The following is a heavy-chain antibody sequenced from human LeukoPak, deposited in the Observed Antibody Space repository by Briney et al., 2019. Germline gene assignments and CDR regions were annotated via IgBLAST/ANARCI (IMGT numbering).Heavy chain of an antibody. J-gene: IGHJ3*02. D-gene: IGHD4-23*01. CDR3: ATHFSGGKHPDPFDI. CDR2: IYPGDSDT. Sequence: KPGESLKISCKGSGYSFTNYWIGWVRQMPGKGLEWMGIIYPGDSDTRYSLSFQGQVTISADKSISTAYLQWSSLKASATAMYYCATHFSGGKHPDPFDIWGQGTMVTVSS. V-gene: IGHV5-51*03. CDR1: GYSFTNYW.